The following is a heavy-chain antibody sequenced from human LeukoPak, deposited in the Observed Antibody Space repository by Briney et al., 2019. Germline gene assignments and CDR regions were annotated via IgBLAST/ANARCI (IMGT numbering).Heavy chain of an antibody. Sequence: GGSLRLSCAASGFTFSSYWMSWVRQAPGKGLEWVANIKQDGSEKYYVDSVKGRFTISRDNAKNSLYLQMNSLRAEDTAVYYCASLPITIFGVRAFDIWGQGTMVTVSS. CDR1: GFTFSSYW. V-gene: IGHV3-7*01. CDR2: IKQDGSEK. CDR3: ASLPITIFGVRAFDI. D-gene: IGHD3-3*01. J-gene: IGHJ3*02.